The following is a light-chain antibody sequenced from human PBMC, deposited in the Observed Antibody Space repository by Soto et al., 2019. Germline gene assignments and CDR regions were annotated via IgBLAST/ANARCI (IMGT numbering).Light chain of an antibody. Sequence: DIQMTQSPSSLSASVGDRVTITCRATQDISYYLSWCQQKPGKAPKLLIFDASNLETGVPSRFSGSGSGTDFTLTISSLQPEDIATYYCQQYYDFPWTFGQGTKVENK. CDR3: QQYYDFPWT. CDR2: DAS. CDR1: QDISYY. V-gene: IGKV1-33*01. J-gene: IGKJ1*01.